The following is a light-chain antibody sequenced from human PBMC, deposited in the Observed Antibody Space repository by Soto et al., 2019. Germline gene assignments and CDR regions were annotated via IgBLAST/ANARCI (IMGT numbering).Light chain of an antibody. Sequence: QSVRTQPPSVSGAPGHRVTISCTGGSSNIGATYDVQWYQQLPGTATRLLIYGNNNRPSGVPERFSGSNSGTPPSLAISGLQAEDELDYYCQSYDAGLGGYVFGTGTKVTVL. V-gene: IGLV1-40*01. CDR2: GNN. J-gene: IGLJ1*01. CDR3: QSYDAGLGGYV. CDR1: SSNIGATYD.